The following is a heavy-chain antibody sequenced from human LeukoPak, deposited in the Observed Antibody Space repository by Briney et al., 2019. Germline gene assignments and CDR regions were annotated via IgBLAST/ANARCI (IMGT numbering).Heavy chain of an antibody. J-gene: IGHJ5*01. V-gene: IGHV4-31*03. CDR1: GGTISSDHYF. D-gene: IGHD2-2*01. CDR2: KHYSGSN. CDR3: ARDVCSGTACYGTWFVS. Sequence: SETLSLTCSVSGGTISSDHYFWSWIRQHPGKGLVWIGYKHYSGSNNSHPSLKSRVIMTVDSSKNQFSLKMYPVTAADAAVYYGARDVCSGTACYGTWFVSWGQGILV.